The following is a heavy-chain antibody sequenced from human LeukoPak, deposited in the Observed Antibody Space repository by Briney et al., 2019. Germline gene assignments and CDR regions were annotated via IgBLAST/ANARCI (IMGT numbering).Heavy chain of an antibody. CDR1: GDSFSSYY. J-gene: IGHJ3*02. CDR3: ARATLGYRDAFDI. Sequence: SETLSLTCNVSGDSFSSYYWSWLRQPPGKGLEWIAYIYYSGSTNCNPSLKSRVTISLDTSKKQVSLKVTSVTAADTAVYYCARATLGYRDAFDIWGQGTMVTVSS. D-gene: IGHD5-18*01. CDR2: IYYSGST. V-gene: IGHV4-59*08.